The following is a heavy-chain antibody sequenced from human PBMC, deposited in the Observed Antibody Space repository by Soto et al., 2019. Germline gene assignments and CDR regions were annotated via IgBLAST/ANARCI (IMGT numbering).Heavy chain of an antibody. Sequence: QVQLQQWGAGLLKPSETLSLTCAVYGGSFSGYYWSWIRQPPGKGLEWIGEINHSGSTNYNPSLKSRVTISVDTSKNQFSLKRSSVTAADTAVYYCARGPAGSIAAAGTVREDYYYYYMDVWGKGTTVTVSS. CDR3: ARGPAGSIAAAGTVREDYYYYYMDV. D-gene: IGHD6-13*01. V-gene: IGHV4-34*01. CDR2: INHSGST. CDR1: GGSFSGYY. J-gene: IGHJ6*03.